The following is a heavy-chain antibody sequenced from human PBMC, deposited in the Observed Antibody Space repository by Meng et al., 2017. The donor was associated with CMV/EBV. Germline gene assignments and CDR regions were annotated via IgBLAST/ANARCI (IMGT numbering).Heavy chain of an antibody. D-gene: IGHD2-2*01. CDR2: IIPILGIA. CDR3: ARPYCSSTSCYTNWFDP. V-gene: IGHV1-69*10. Sequence: SVKVSCKASGGTFSSYAISWVRQAPGQGLEWMGGIIPILGIANYAQKFQGRVTITADKSTSTAYMELSSLRSEDTAVYYCARPYCSSTSCYTNWFDPWGQGTLVT. J-gene: IGHJ5*02. CDR1: GGTFSSYA.